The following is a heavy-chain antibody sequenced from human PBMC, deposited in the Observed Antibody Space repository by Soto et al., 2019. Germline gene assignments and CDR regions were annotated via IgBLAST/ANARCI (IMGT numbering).Heavy chain of an antibody. Sequence: SGPTLVNPTQTLTLTCTFSGFSLSTSGVGVGWIRKPPGKALEWLALIYWDDDKRYSPSLKSRLTITKDTSKNQVVLTMTNMDPVDTATYYCSHRLWDGYYDFWSGHCFDYWGQGTLVTVSS. CDR2: IYWDDDK. CDR1: GFSLSTSGVG. V-gene: IGHV2-5*02. CDR3: SHRLWDGYYDFWSGHCFDY. D-gene: IGHD3-3*01. J-gene: IGHJ4*02.